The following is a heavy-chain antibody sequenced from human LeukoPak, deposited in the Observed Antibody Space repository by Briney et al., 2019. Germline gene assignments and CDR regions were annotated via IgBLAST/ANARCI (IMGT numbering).Heavy chain of an antibody. D-gene: IGHD6-13*01. CDR3: TTYSSWYLYYFDY. Sequence: GGSLRLSCAASGFTLSSYWMNWVRQAPGKGLEWVGRIKSKTDGGTTDYAAPVKGRFTISRDDSKNTLYLQMNSLKTEDTAVCYCTTYSSWYLYYFDYWGQGTLVTVSS. CDR2: IKSKTDGGTT. V-gene: IGHV3-15*01. CDR1: GFTLSSYW. J-gene: IGHJ4*02.